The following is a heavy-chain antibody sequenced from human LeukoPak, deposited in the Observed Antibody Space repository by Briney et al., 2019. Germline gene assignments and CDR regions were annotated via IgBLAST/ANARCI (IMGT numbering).Heavy chain of an antibody. Sequence: GGSLRLSCAASGFTFSDHDMDWVRQAPGKGLEWIARSKNKANNKANSYTTEYAASVKGRFTISRDDSQNSLYLQMNSLRADDTAVYYCAKDAVWFGESNWFDPWGQGTLVTVSS. J-gene: IGHJ5*02. CDR1: GFTFSDHD. CDR2: SKNKANNKANSYTT. D-gene: IGHD3-10*01. V-gene: IGHV3-72*01. CDR3: AKDAVWFGESNWFDP.